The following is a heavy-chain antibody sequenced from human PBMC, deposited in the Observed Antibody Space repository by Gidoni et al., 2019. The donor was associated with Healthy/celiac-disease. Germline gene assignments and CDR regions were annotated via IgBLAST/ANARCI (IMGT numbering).Heavy chain of an antibody. V-gene: IGHV4-39*01. CDR2: IYYSGRT. Sequence: QLQLQESGPGLVKPSETLSLTCTVSGGSISSSSYYCGWLRQPPGKGLEWIGSIYYSGRTYYNPSLKSRVTISVDTSKNQFSLKLSSVTAADTAVYYCARRCPIYDSSGYYLYGNYYFDYWGQGTLVTVSS. CDR3: ARRCPIYDSSGYYLYGNYYFDY. J-gene: IGHJ4*02. D-gene: IGHD3-22*01. CDR1: GGSISSSSYY.